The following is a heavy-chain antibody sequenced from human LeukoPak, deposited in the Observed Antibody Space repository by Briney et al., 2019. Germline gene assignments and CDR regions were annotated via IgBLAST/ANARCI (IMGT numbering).Heavy chain of an antibody. J-gene: IGHJ4*02. CDR1: GYTFTSYA. V-gene: IGHV1-3*01. D-gene: IGHD6-25*01. CDR3: ARGVAAPYCFDY. Sequence: ASVKVSCKASGYTFTSYAMHWVRQAPGQRLEWMGWINAGNGNTKYSQKFQGRVTITRDTSASTAYMELSSLRSEDTAVYYCARGVAAPYCFDYWGQGTLVTVSS. CDR2: INAGNGNT.